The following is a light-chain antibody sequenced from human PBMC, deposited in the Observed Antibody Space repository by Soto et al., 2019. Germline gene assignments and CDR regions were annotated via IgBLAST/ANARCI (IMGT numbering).Light chain of an antibody. CDR3: SSYAGSNNRV. V-gene: IGLV2-8*01. CDR2: EVS. CDR1: SSDVGGYNY. J-gene: IGLJ1*01. Sequence: QSALTQPPSASGSPGQSVTISCTGTSSDVGGYNYVSWYQQHPGKAPKLMIYEVSKRPSGVPDRFSGSKSGNTASLTVSGLQAEDEADYYCSSYAGSNNRVFGTGTKRTVL.